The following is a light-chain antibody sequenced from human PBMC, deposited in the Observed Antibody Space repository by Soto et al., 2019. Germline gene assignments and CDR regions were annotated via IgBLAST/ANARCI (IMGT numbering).Light chain of an antibody. CDR3: FSYAGNDNWV. Sequence: QSALTQPPSASGSPGQSVAISCTGSSSDIGAYNFVCWFQQRPGKAPRLIIYEVYKRPSGVPDRFSASKSGNTAPLTVSGLQAEDDADYYCFSYAGNDNWVFGGGTKLTVL. V-gene: IGLV2-8*01. CDR1: SSDIGAYNF. CDR2: EVY. J-gene: IGLJ3*02.